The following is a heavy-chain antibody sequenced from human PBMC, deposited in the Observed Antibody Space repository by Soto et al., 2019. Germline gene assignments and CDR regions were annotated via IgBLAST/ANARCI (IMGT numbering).Heavy chain of an antibody. V-gene: IGHV3-48*02. CDR3: ARVVVVIPPGYYYAMDV. J-gene: IGHJ6*02. Sequence: GGSLRLSCAASGFTFSTYWMHWVRQAPGKGPVWVSYITSSSDTIYYADSVKGRFTISRDNGKNSLFLQMNSLRDEDTAVYYCARVVVVIPPGYYYAMDVWGQGTTVTVSS. CDR2: ITSSSDTI. CDR1: GFTFSTYW. D-gene: IGHD3-22*01.